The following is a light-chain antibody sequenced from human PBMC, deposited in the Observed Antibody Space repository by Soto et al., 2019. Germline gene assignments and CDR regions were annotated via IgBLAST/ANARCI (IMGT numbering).Light chain of an antibody. Sequence: DIVMTQSPLSLPVTPGEPASISCRSSQSLLHAYGNNYLDWYLQKPGQSPQLLISLGSNRASGVPDRFSGSGSGTDFTLKISRVEAEDVGVYYCMQALQTPRTFGQGTKVEIK. CDR1: QSLLHAYGNNY. CDR2: LGS. J-gene: IGKJ1*01. CDR3: MQALQTPRT. V-gene: IGKV2-28*01.